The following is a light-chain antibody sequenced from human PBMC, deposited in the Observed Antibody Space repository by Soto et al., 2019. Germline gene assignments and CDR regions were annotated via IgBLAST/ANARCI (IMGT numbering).Light chain of an antibody. Sequence: EIVMTQSPGSLSVSPGERATLSCRASQSVRSNLAWYQHKPGQAPRLLIYDASTRATGIPARFSGSGSGTEFTLTISSLQSEDFAVYYCQQYNNWPWTFGQGTKVEIK. CDR1: QSVRSN. V-gene: IGKV3-15*01. J-gene: IGKJ1*01. CDR3: QQYNNWPWT. CDR2: DAS.